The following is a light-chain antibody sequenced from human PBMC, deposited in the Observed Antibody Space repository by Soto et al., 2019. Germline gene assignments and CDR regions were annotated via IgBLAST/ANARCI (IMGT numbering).Light chain of an antibody. CDR3: GTWDTSLSGGV. V-gene: IGLV1-51*01. J-gene: IGLJ2*01. CDR2: DNN. Sequence: QSVLTQPPSVSAAPGQKVTISCSGSSSNIGNNYVSWYQQLPGTAPKLLIYDNNKRPSGIPDRFSGSKSGTSATLGITGLQTGDEAEYHCGTWDTSLSGGVFGGGTKLTVL. CDR1: SSNIGNNY.